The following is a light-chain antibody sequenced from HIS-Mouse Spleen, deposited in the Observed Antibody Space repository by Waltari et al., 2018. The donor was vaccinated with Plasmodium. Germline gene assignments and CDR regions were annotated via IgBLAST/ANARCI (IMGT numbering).Light chain of an antibody. CDR3: YSTDSSGNHRV. V-gene: IGLV3-10*01. J-gene: IGLJ3*02. CDR1: ALPPIY. Sequence: SYALTQPPSVPVSPGQTARITCSGDALPPIYAYWYQQKSGQAHVLVIYEDSKRPSGIPERFSGSSSGTMATLTISGAQVEDEADYYCYSTDSSGNHRVFGGGTKLTVL. CDR2: EDS.